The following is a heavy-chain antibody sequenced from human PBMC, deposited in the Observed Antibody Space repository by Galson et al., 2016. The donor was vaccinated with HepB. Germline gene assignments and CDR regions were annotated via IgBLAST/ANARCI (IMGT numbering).Heavy chain of an antibody. CDR3: ARDHLWTGSYFDY. D-gene: IGHD3/OR15-3a*01. Sequence: SLRLSCAASGFTFSDYSMSWVRQAPGKGLEKLSYISSTSITTYYADSVKGRFTISRDNVKGLLYLQMNSLRAEDTGIYYCARDHLWTGSYFDYGGQGTQVTVSS. CDR1: GFTFSDYS. CDR2: ISSTSITT. V-gene: IGHV3-48*01. J-gene: IGHJ4*02.